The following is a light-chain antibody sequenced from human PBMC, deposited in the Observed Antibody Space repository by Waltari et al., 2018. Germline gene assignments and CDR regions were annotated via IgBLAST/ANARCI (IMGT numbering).Light chain of an antibody. J-gene: IGKJ1*01. CDR2: GAS. CDR3: QHYVRLPAT. V-gene: IGKV3-20*01. CDR1: QSVSRS. Sequence: EIVLTQSPGTLYLSPGERATLSCRASQSVSRSLAWYQQKPGQAPRLLIYGASSRATGIPERFSGSGSWTDFSLTISRLEPEDFAVYYCQHYVRLPATFGQGTKVEIK.